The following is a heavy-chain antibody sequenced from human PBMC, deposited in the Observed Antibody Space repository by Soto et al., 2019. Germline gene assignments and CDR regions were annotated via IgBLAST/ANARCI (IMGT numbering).Heavy chain of an antibody. Sequence: ASVKVSCKASGYTFTSYAMHWVRQAPGQRLEWMGWINAGNGNTKYSQKFQGRVAITRDTSASTAYMELSSLRSEDTAVYYSARRTLSGSGSYLYWGQGTPVTVSS. D-gene: IGHD3-10*01. V-gene: IGHV1-3*01. CDR3: ARRTLSGSGSYLY. CDR1: GYTFTSYA. CDR2: INAGNGNT. J-gene: IGHJ4*02.